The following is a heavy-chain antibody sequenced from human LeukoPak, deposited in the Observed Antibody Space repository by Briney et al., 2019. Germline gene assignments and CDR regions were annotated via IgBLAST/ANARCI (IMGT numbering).Heavy chain of an antibody. CDR1: GGSFSGYY. CDR3: ARRPLGYCSSTSCAGRYWFDP. J-gene: IGHJ5*02. Sequence: PSETLSLTCAVYGGSFSGYYWSWIRQPPGKGLEWIGGINHSGSTNYNPSLKSRVTISVDTSKNQFSLKLSSVTAADTAVYYCARRPLGYCSSTSCAGRYWFDPWGQGTLVTVSS. D-gene: IGHD2-2*01. CDR2: INHSGST. V-gene: IGHV4-34*01.